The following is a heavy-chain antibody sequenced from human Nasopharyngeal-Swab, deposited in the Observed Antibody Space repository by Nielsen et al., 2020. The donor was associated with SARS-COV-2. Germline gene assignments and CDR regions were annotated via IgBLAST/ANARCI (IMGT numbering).Heavy chain of an antibody. CDR1: GGSISSGGYY. J-gene: IGHJ3*02. CDR3: ARARITMIVVVNAFDI. D-gene: IGHD3-22*01. V-gene: IGHV4-31*03. Sequence: SETLSLTCTVSGGSISSGGYYWSWIRQHPGKGLEWIGYIYYSGRTYYNPSLKSRVTISVDTSKNQFSLKLSSVTAADTAVYYCARARITMIVVVNAFDIWGQGTMVTVSS. CDR2: IYYSGRT.